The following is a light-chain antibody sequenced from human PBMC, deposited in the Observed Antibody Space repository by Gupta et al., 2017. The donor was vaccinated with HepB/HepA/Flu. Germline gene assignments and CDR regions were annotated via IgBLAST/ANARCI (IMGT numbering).Light chain of an antibody. J-gene: IGKJ1*01. V-gene: IGKV1-39*01. CDR1: QNIDNY. Sequence: DIQLTQSPLSLSASVGDRVIITCRASQNIDNYLNWYQQKPGKAPKVLIFAASTVQNGVPSRFSGSGSGTDFTLTIDRLQPEDFASYYCQQSDSVLRTFGQGTKVEVK. CDR3: QQSDSVLRT. CDR2: AAS.